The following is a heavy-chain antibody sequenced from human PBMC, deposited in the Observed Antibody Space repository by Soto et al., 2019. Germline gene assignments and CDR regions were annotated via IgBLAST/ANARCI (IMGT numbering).Heavy chain of an antibody. J-gene: IGHJ6*02. CDR2: IWYDGSNK. Sequence: GGSLRLSCAASGFTFSSYGMHWVRQAPGKGLEWVAVIWYDGSNKYYADSVKGRFTISRDNSKNTLYLQMNSLRAEDTAVYYCARDLGPEYSSSSQALSHNYYYYGMDVWGQGTTVTVSS. CDR1: GFTFSSYG. V-gene: IGHV3-33*01. CDR3: ARDLGPEYSSSSQALSHNYYYYGMDV. D-gene: IGHD6-6*01.